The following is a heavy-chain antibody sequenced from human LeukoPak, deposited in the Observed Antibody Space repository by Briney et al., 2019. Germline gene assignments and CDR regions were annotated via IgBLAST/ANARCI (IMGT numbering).Heavy chain of an antibody. J-gene: IGHJ6*03. CDR1: GGSFSGYY. CDR2: INHSGST. D-gene: IGHD6-13*01. Sequence: SETLSLTCAVYGGSFSGYYWSWIRQPPGKGLEWIGEINHSGSTNYNPSLKSRVTISVDTSKNQFSLKLSSVTAADTAVYYCARGVRSSHYYYYYMDVWGKGTTVTVSS. CDR3: ARGVRSSHYYYYYMDV. V-gene: IGHV4-34*01.